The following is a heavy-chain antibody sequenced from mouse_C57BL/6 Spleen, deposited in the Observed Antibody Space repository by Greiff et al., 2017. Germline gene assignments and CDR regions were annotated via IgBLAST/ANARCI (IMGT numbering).Heavy chain of an antibody. CDR2: IDPSDSYT. CDR1: GYTFTSYW. Sequence: QVQLKQPGAELVKPGASVKLSCKASGYTFTSYWMQWVKQRPGQGLEWIGEIDPSDSYTNYNQKFKGKATLTVDTSSSTAYMQLSSLTSEDSAVYYCARDDYYGSSHYFDYWGQGTTLTVSS. J-gene: IGHJ2*01. D-gene: IGHD1-1*01. V-gene: IGHV1-50*01. CDR3: ARDDYYGSSHYFDY.